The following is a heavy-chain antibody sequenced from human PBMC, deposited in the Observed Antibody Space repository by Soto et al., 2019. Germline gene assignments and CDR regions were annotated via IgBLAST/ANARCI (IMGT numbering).Heavy chain of an antibody. J-gene: IGHJ5*02. CDR1: GFTFSGSA. CDR2: IRSKANSYAT. V-gene: IGHV3-73*01. D-gene: IGHD3-22*01. Sequence: EVQLVESGGGLVQPGGSLKLSCAASGFTFSGSAMHWVRQASGKGLEWVGRIRSKANSYATAYAASVKGRFTISRDDSKNTAYLQMNSLKTEDTAVYYCTRLGPDSSGPRGQGTLVTVSS. CDR3: TRLGPDSSGP.